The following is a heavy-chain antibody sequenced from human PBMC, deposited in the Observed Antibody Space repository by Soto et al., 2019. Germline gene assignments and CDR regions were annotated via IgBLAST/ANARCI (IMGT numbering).Heavy chain of an antibody. J-gene: IGHJ3*02. V-gene: IGHV4-39*01. CDR3: ARKSGYLDVDAFDI. CDR1: GGSISSSSYY. D-gene: IGHD3-3*01. Sequence: QLQLQESGPGLVKPSETLSLTCTVSGGSISSSSYYWGWIRQPPGKGLEWIGSIYYSGSTYYNPSLKRRVTISVDTSKNQFSLELSSVPAADTAVYYCARKSGYLDVDAFDIWGQGTMVTVSS. CDR2: IYYSGST.